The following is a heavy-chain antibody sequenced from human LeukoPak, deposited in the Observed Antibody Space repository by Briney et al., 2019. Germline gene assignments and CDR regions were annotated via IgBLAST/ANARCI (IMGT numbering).Heavy chain of an antibody. Sequence: PGGSLRLSCAASGFTFSSYAMSWVRQAPGKGLEWVSAISGSGGSTYYADSVKGRFTISRDNSKNTLYLQMNSLRAEDTAVYYCAKEPPPVPAAMVPTNYYGMDVWGQGTTVTVSS. CDR3: AKEPPPVPAAMVPTNYYGMDV. V-gene: IGHV3-23*01. CDR1: GFTFSSYA. J-gene: IGHJ6*02. D-gene: IGHD2-2*01. CDR2: ISGSGGST.